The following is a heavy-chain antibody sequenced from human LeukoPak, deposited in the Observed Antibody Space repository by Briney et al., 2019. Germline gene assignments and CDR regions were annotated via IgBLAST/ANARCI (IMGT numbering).Heavy chain of an antibody. Sequence: PGGSLRLSCAASGFSFSRSVMHWVRQAPGKGLEYVAGINSDGDSTHYAHSVKDRFTISRDNSRSTLYLQVGSLRPEDMAIYYCATEGHISGDCGVFDMWGQGTRVTVSS. V-gene: IGHV3-64*01. CDR1: GFSFSRSV. D-gene: IGHD2-21*01. J-gene: IGHJ3*02. CDR2: INSDGDST. CDR3: ATEGHISGDCGVFDM.